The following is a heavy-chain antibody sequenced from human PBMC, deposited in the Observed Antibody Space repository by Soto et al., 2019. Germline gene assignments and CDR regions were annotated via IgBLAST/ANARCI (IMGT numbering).Heavy chain of an antibody. CDR3: ASSVRSTIFGVEPGWFDP. CDR1: GYTFTSYA. Sequence: QVQLVQSGAEVKKPGASVKVSCKASGYTFTSYAMHWVRQAPGQRLEWMGWINAGNGNTKYSQKFQGRVTITRDTSASTAYMELSRLRSEDTAVYYCASSVRSTIFGVEPGWFDPWGQGTLVTVSS. V-gene: IGHV1-3*01. D-gene: IGHD3-3*01. J-gene: IGHJ5*02. CDR2: INAGNGNT.